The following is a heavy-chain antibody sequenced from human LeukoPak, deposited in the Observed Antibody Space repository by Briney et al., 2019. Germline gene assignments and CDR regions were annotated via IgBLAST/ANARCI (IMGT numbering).Heavy chain of an antibody. CDR3: ARGTGRIAAAGQLSYYYYYYYMDV. CDR2: IRSKANSYAT. D-gene: IGHD6-13*01. V-gene: IGHV3-73*01. CDR1: GFTFSGSA. J-gene: IGHJ6*03. Sequence: PGGSLRLSCAASGFTFSGSAMHWVRQASGKGLEWIGRIRSKANSYATTYAASVKGRFTISRDDSKNTAYLQMNSLKTEDTAVYYCARGTGRIAAAGQLSYYYYYYYMDVWGKGTTVTVSS.